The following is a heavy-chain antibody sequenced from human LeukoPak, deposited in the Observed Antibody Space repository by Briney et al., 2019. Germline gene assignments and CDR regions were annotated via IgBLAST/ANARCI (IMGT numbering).Heavy chain of an antibody. V-gene: IGHV1-2*02. Sequence: ASVKVSCKASGYTFTSYAMHWVRQAPGQGLEWMGWINPNSGGTNYAQNFQGRVSMTRDTSISTAFMELSRLRSDDTAVYYCARAYSTLSFDYWGQGTLVTVSS. CDR1: GYTFTSYA. J-gene: IGHJ4*02. CDR2: INPNSGGT. D-gene: IGHD6-6*01. CDR3: ARAYSTLSFDY.